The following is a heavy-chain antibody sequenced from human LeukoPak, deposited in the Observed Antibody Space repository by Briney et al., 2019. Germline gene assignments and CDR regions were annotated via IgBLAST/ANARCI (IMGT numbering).Heavy chain of an antibody. V-gene: IGHV3-23*01. J-gene: IGHJ4*02. CDR2: IGKSGDDT. Sequence: PGGSLRLSCAASRFIFSSYSMTWVRQAPGKGLEWVSSIGKSGDDTYYTDSVKGRFTISRDNSKNTVFLQMRSLRVEDTAVYYCAIFPDYWGQGTLVTVSS. CDR1: RFIFSSYS. D-gene: IGHD3-9*01. CDR3: AIFPDY.